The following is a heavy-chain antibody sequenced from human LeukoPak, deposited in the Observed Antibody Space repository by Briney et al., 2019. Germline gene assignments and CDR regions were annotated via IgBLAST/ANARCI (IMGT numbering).Heavy chain of an antibody. Sequence: ASVKVSCKASGYTFTSYGISWVRQAPGQGLGWMGWISAYNGNTNYAQKLQGRVTMTTDTSTSTAYMELRSLRSDDTAVYYCARSSAYYYDSSGYYIPFDYWGQGTLVTVSS. D-gene: IGHD3-22*01. V-gene: IGHV1-18*01. CDR2: ISAYNGNT. CDR1: GYTFTSYG. CDR3: ARSSAYYYDSSGYYIPFDY. J-gene: IGHJ4*02.